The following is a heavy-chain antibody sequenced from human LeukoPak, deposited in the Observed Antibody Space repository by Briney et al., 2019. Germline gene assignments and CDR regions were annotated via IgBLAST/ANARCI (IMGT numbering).Heavy chain of an antibody. CDR3: TRDRPYYDFWSGSIGGDFDY. D-gene: IGHD3-3*01. CDR2: IRSKAYGGTT. CDR1: GFTFGDYA. Sequence: GGSLRLSCTVSGFTFGDYAMSWVRQAPGKGLEWVGFIRSKAYGGTTEYAASVKGRFTISRDDSKSIAYLQMNSLKTEDTAVYCCTRDRPYYDFWSGSIGGDFDYWGQGTLVTVSS. V-gene: IGHV3-49*04. J-gene: IGHJ4*02.